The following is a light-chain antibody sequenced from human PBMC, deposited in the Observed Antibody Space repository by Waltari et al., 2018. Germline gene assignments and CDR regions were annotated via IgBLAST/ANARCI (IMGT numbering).Light chain of an antibody. J-gene: IGKJ2*03. CDR2: TAS. CDR1: QTINNY. Sequence: DIQMTQSPSSLSASAGDRVTITCLASQTINNYVNWYQQKPGKAPTLLIYTASALQSGVPSRFSGSGGGTLFTLTISSLQPEDFATYFCHQTFSLPNSFGQGTKVDI. CDR3: HQTFSLPNS. V-gene: IGKV1-39*01.